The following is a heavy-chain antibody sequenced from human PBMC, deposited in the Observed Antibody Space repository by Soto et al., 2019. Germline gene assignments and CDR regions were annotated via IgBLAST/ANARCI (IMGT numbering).Heavy chain of an antibody. CDR1: GYTFTSYG. CDR2: ISAYNGNT. D-gene: IGHD6-13*01. J-gene: IGHJ6*02. CDR3: ARPKAAAGTGGGVGGMDV. Sequence: ASVKVSCKASGYTFTSYGISWVRQAPGQGLEWMGWISAYNGNTNYAQKLQGRVTMTTDTSTSTAYMELRSLRSDDTAVYYCARPKAAAGTGGGVGGMDVWGQGTTVTVSS. V-gene: IGHV1-18*01.